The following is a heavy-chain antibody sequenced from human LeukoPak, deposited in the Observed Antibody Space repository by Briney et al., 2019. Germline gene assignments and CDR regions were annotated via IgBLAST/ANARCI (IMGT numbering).Heavy chain of an antibody. D-gene: IGHD2-21*02. V-gene: IGHV1-18*01. CDR2: ISTYNGDV. Sequence: ASVKVSCKASGYTFNTYGISWVRQAPGQGLEWMGWISTYNGDVNYVQNLQGRVTMTTDTSTSTAYMELMSLRSDDTAVYYCARDRSRSVVVTAILGYWGQGTLVTVSS. CDR1: GYTFNTYG. CDR3: ARDRSRSVVVTAILGY. J-gene: IGHJ4*02.